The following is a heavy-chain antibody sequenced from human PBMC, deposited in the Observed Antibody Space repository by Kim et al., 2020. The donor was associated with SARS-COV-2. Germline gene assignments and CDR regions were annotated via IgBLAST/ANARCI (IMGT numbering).Heavy chain of an antibody. D-gene: IGHD2-2*01. V-gene: IGHV4-39*07. Sequence: SETLSLTCTVSGGSISSSSYYWGWIRQPPGKGLEWIGSIYYSVSTYYNPSLKSRVTIPVDTSKNQFSLKLSSVTAADTAVYYCASADTVVVPAATWFDP. CDR1: GGSISSSSYY. J-gene: IGHJ5*02. CDR3: ASADTVVVPAATWFDP. CDR2: IYYSVST.